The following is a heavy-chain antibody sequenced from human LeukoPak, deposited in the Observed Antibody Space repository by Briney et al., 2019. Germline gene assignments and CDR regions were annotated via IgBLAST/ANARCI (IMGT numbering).Heavy chain of an antibody. Sequence: PSETLSLTCTVSGGSISSGSYYWSWIRQPAGKGLEWIGRIYTSGSTNYNPSLKSRVTISVDTSKNQFSLKLSSVTAADTAVYYCARGRSKQWLGLTAEYFQHWGQGTLVTVSS. D-gene: IGHD6-19*01. J-gene: IGHJ1*01. CDR3: ARGRSKQWLGLTAEYFQH. V-gene: IGHV4-61*02. CDR1: GGSISSGSYY. CDR2: IYTSGST.